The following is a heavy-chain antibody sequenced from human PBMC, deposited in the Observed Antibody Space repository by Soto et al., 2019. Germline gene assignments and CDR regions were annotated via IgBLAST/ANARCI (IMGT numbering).Heavy chain of an antibody. Sequence: SETLSLTCTVSGGSISSGGYYWSWIRQHPGKGLEWIGYIYYSGSTYYNPSLKSRVTISVDTSKNQFSLKLSSVTAADTAVYYCARGKSYDILSGFYYYYMDVWGKRTTVTVSS. CDR1: GGSISSGGYY. J-gene: IGHJ6*03. D-gene: IGHD3-9*01. CDR2: IYYSGST. CDR3: ARGKSYDILSGFYYYYMDV. V-gene: IGHV4-31*03.